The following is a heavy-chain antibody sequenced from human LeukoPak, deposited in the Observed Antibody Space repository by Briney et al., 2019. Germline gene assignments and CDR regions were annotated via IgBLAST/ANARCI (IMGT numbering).Heavy chain of an antibody. CDR1: GGSIRSYY. CDR2: IYTSGST. J-gene: IGHJ6*03. V-gene: IGHV4-4*07. CDR3: ARVPPYYYSMDV. Sequence: PSEILSLTCTVSGGSIRSYYWSWIRQPAGKGLEGIGRIYTSGSTNYNPSLKSRVTMSVDTYKNQLSLKLSSVTAADTAVYYCARVPPYYYSMDVWGKGATVTVSS.